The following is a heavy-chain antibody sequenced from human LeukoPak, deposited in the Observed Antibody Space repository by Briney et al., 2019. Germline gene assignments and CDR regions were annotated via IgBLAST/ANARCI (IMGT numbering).Heavy chain of an antibody. Sequence: PSETLSLTCTVSGGSISSYYWSWIRQPAGKGLEWIGRIYTSGSTNYNPSLKSRVTMSVDTSKNQFSLELSSVTAADTAVYYCARDYCSSTSCSWGYYYGMDVWGQGTTVTVSS. CDR1: GGSISSYY. D-gene: IGHD2-2*01. CDR3: ARDYCSSTSCSWGYYYGMDV. V-gene: IGHV4-4*07. J-gene: IGHJ6*02. CDR2: IYTSGST.